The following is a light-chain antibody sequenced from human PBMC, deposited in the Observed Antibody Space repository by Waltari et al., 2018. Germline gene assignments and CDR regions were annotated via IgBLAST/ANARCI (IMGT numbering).Light chain of an antibody. J-gene: IGKJ2*01. Sequence: ITQSPHTLSVSPRAPPTLSCRGSQSISSNLAWYQQKRGQAPRLLIFGVSTRATGIPARFSGSGSGTEFTLTISSLESEDFGIYYCQQYKNWPPEMYTFGQGTKLEI. CDR2: GVS. CDR3: QQYKNWPPEMYT. CDR1: QSISSN. V-gene: IGKV3D-15*01.